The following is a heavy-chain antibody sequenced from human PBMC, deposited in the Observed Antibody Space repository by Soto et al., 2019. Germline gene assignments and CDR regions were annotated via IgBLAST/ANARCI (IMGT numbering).Heavy chain of an antibody. CDR1: GYTFTSYG. CDR3: ARVGYCSSTSCYGEDYYYYMDG. V-gene: IGHV1-18*01. Sequence: RASVKVSCKASGYTFTSYGISWVRQAPGQGLEWMGWISAYNGNTNYAQKLQGRVTMTTDTSTSTAYMELRSLRSNDTAVYYCARVGYCSSTSCYGEDYYYYMDGWGKGTTVTVAS. D-gene: IGHD2-2*01. CDR2: ISAYNGNT. J-gene: IGHJ6*03.